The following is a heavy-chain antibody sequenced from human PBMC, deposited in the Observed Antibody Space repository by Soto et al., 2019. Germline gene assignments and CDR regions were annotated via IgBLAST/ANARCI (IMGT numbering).Heavy chain of an antibody. CDR1: GFTFSSYE. Sequence: PGGSLRLSCVGSGFTFSSYEMNWVRQAPGKGLEWVSYITSNGDTIYYTDSVKGRFTISRDNAKNSLSLQMNSLRAEDTAIYYCARGGYYFDSSGYFLSYYGMDVWGQGTKVTVSS. D-gene: IGHD3-22*01. CDR2: ITSNGDTI. J-gene: IGHJ6*02. CDR3: ARGGYYFDSSGYFLSYYGMDV. V-gene: IGHV3-48*03.